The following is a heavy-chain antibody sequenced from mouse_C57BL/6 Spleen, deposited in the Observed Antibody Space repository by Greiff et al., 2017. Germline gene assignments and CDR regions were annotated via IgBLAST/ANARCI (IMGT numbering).Heavy chain of an antibody. CDR2: IDPETGGT. CDR3: TRRDFSQAWFAY. V-gene: IGHV1-15*01. J-gene: IGHJ3*01. Sequence: VQLQQSGAELVRPGASVTLSCKASGYTFTDYEMHWVKQTPVHGLEWIGAIDPETGGTAYNQKFKGKAILTADKSSSTAYMELRSLTAEDSAVYYCTRRDFSQAWFAYWGQGTLVTVSA. CDR1: GYTFTDYE.